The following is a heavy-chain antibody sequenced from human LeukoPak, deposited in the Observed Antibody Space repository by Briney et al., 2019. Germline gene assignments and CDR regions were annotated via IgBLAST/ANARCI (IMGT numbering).Heavy chain of an antibody. J-gene: IGHJ4*02. CDR1: GFTFSSYA. D-gene: IGHD3-3*01. Sequence: GGSLRLSCAASGFTFSSYAMSWVRQAPGKGLEWVSAISGSGGSTYYADSVKGRFTISRDNSKNTLYLQMNSLRAEDTAVYYCARGDGWSGYYPNYWGQGTLVTVSS. V-gene: IGHV3-23*01. CDR2: ISGSGGST. CDR3: ARGDGWSGYYPNY.